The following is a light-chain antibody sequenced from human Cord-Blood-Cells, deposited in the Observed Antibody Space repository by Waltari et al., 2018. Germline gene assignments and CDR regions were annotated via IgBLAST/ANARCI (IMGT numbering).Light chain of an antibody. Sequence: DIVMTQSPDSLAVSLGERATINCKSSQSVLYSSNNKNYLAWYQQKPGQPPTLPIYWASTRESGVPDRFSGSGSGTDFTLTSSSLQAEDVAVYYCQQYYSTPPTFGQGTKVEIK. CDR2: WAS. V-gene: IGKV4-1*01. CDR1: QSVLYSSNNKNY. J-gene: IGKJ1*01. CDR3: QQYYSTPPT.